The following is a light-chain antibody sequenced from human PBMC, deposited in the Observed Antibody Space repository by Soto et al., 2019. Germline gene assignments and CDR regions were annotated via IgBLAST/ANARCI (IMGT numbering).Light chain of an antibody. CDR3: QQYGSSPRT. V-gene: IGKV3-20*01. CDR2: GAS. Sequence: EIVMTQSPATLSVSPGERAIFSCRASQSVSSNLAWYQQKPGQAPRLLIYGASSRATGIPDRFSGSGSGTDFTLTISRLEPEDFAVYYCQQYGSSPRTFGQGTKVDIK. J-gene: IGKJ1*01. CDR1: QSVSSN.